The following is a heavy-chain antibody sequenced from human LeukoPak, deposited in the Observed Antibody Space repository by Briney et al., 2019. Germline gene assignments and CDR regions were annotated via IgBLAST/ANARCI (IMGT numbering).Heavy chain of an antibody. D-gene: IGHD5/OR15-5a*01. CDR2: IKPDGSDK. CDR1: GFTFNNHW. V-gene: IGHV3-7*03. J-gene: IGHJ4*02. CDR3: ARYSGYSVFDFDL. Sequence: GGSLRLSCVTSGFTFNNHWTSWVRQAPGKGLEWVANIKPDGSDKHYVDSVKGRFTISSDSAKNSLYLQMNSLRAEDTAVYYCARYSGYSVFDFDLWGQGTRVTVSA.